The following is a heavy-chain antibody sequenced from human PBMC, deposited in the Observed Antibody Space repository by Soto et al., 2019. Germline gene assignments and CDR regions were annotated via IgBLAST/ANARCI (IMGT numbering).Heavy chain of an antibody. D-gene: IGHD5-12*01. J-gene: IGHJ4*02. V-gene: IGHV3-23*01. CDR1: GFTFSSYW. CDR2: IKGSGGST. Sequence: GGSLRLCCAASGFTFSSYWMSWVRQAPGKGLEWVSAIKGSGGSTYYVGSVKGRFTISRDNSKNTLYLQMNSLRAEDTAVYYCARTYSGYYFDYWGQGTLVTVSS. CDR3: ARTYSGYYFDY.